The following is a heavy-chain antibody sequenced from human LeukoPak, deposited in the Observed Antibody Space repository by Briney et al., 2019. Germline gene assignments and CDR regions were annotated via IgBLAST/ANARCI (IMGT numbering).Heavy chain of an antibody. Sequence: GGSLRLSCAASGFTFSNYAMSWVRQAPGKGLEWVSAISGSGDSTYYADSVKGRFTISRDNSKNTLYLQMNSLRAEDTAVYYCSKSRGVAGFDYWGQGTLVTVPS. D-gene: IGHD6-13*01. J-gene: IGHJ4*02. CDR3: SKSRGVAGFDY. CDR1: GFTFSNYA. V-gene: IGHV3-23*01. CDR2: ISGSGDST.